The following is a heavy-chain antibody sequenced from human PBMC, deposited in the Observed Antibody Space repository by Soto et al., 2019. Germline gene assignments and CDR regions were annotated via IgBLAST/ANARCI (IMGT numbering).Heavy chain of an antibody. CDR1: GFTFSTYS. J-gene: IGHJ5*02. V-gene: IGHV3-48*02. D-gene: IGHD5-12*01. Sequence: EVQLSESGGGLVKPGGSLRLSCVGSGFTFSTYSMNWVRQAPGKGLEWVAFISSSGSTITYVDSVKGRFTISRENAKNSVYLQMNSLRDEDTALYYCAKLPLLRVVDNWFAPWGQGTQVTVSS. CDR3: AKLPLLRVVDNWFAP. CDR2: ISSSGSTI.